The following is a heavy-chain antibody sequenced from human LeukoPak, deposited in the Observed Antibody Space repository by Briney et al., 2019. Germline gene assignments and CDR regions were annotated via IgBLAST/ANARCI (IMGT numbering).Heavy chain of an antibody. CDR3: AKRPPDY. V-gene: IGHV3-30-3*02. Sequence: GGSLRLSCAASGFTFRSYGMHWVRQAPGKGLEWVAVISYDGSRKDSADSVQGRFAISRDHSNNTLYLQMNSLRAEDTAVYYCAKRPPDYWGQGTLVTVSS. CDR1: GFTFRSYG. J-gene: IGHJ4*02. CDR2: ISYDGSRK.